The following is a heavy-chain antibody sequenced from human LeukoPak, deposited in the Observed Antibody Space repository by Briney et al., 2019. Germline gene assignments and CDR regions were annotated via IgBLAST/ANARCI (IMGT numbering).Heavy chain of an antibody. D-gene: IGHD1-26*01. Sequence: SETLSLTCAVYGGSFSTYYWSWIRQPPGKGLEWIGEINHSGRTNYNPSLKSRVTISVDTSKNHFSLKLSSVTAADTAVYYCARGALKWELPPIRARKSYYFDYWGQGTLVTVSS. CDR3: ARGALKWELPPIRARKSYYFDY. J-gene: IGHJ4*02. CDR1: GGSFSTYY. V-gene: IGHV4-34*01. CDR2: INHSGRT.